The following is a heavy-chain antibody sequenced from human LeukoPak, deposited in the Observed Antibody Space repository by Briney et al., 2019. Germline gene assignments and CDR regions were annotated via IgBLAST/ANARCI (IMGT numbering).Heavy chain of an antibody. D-gene: IGHD1-14*01. CDR2: INWNGGTT. Sequence: PGGSLRLSCEASGFTFDDYGMSWVRQAPGKGLEWVSGINWNGGTTGYADSVKGRFTISRDNAKNSLYLQMNSLRAEDTALYHCARAGLTGNPLVDYWGQGTLVTVSS. V-gene: IGHV3-20*01. CDR3: ARAGLTGNPLVDY. J-gene: IGHJ4*02. CDR1: GFTFDDYG.